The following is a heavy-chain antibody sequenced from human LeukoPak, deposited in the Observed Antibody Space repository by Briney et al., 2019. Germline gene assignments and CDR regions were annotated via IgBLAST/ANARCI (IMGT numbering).Heavy chain of an antibody. V-gene: IGHV3-21*01. D-gene: IGHD3-22*01. J-gene: IGHJ4*02. CDR3: ARLGSGYYDSSGYYDVGVVDY. Sequence: GGSLRLSCAASGFSFSSYAMHWVRQAPGKGLEWVSSISSSSSYIYYADSVKGRFTISRDNAKNSLYLQMNSLRAEDTAVYYCARLGSGYYDSSGYYDVGVVDYWGQGTLVTVSS. CDR1: GFSFSSYA. CDR2: ISSSSSYI.